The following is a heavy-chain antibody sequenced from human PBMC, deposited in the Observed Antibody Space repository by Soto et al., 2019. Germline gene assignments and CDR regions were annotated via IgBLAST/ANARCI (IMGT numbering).Heavy chain of an antibody. V-gene: IGHV3-48*02. Sequence: GGSLRLSCAASGFTFSSYSMNWVRQAPGKGLEWVSYISSSSSTIYYADSVKGRFTISRDNAKNSLYLQMNSLRDEDTAVYYCARAARFLEWLEYYFDYWGQGTLVTVSS. D-gene: IGHD3-3*01. J-gene: IGHJ4*02. CDR2: ISSSSSTI. CDR1: GFTFSSYS. CDR3: ARAARFLEWLEYYFDY.